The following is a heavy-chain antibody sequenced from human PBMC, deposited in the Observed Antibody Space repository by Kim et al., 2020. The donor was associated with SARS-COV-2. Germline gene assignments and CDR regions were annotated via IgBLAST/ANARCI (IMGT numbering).Heavy chain of an antibody. CDR3: ARTPRGRAGLWFGELLSDYYYGMDA. D-gene: IGHD3-10*01. Sequence: GGSLRLSCAASGFTFSSYSMKWVRQAPGKGLEWVSSISSSSSYIYYADSVKGRFTISRDNAKNSLYLQMNSLRAEDTAVYYCARTPRGRAGLWFGELLSDYYYGMDAWGQGTTVTVSS. CDR2: ISSSSSYI. J-gene: IGHJ6*01. V-gene: IGHV3-21*01. CDR1: GFTFSSYS.